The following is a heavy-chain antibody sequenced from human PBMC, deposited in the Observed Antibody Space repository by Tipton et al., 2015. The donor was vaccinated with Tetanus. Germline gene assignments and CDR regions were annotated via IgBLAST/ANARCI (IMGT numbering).Heavy chain of an antibody. Sequence: TLSLTCTVSGGSISAYYWSWIRQPPGKGLEWIGYIYFDGSTKYNPSLKSRVTISVDTSKNQFSLKLSSVTAADTAVYYCARDTYYGDPLGYFDLWGRGTLVTVSS. CDR3: ARDTYYGDPLGYFDL. CDR1: GGSISAYY. J-gene: IGHJ2*01. CDR2: IYFDGST. V-gene: IGHV4-59*12. D-gene: IGHD4-17*01.